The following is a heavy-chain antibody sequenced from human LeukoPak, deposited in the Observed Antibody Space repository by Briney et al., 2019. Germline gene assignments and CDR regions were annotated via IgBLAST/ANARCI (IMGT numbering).Heavy chain of an antibody. CDR1: GFTFSSYG. D-gene: IGHD6-19*01. CDR2: ISYDGSNK. Sequence: RPGGSLRLSCAASGFTFSSYGMHWVRQAPGKGLEWVAVISYDGSNKYYADSVKGRFTISRDNSKNTLYLQMNSLRAEDTAVYYCAKDSRARQWLEEPTYFDLWGRGTLVTVSS. V-gene: IGHV3-30*18. CDR3: AKDSRARQWLEEPTYFDL. J-gene: IGHJ2*01.